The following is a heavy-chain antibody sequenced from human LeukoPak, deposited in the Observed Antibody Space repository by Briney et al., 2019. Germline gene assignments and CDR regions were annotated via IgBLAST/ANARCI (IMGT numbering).Heavy chain of an antibody. V-gene: IGHV4-31*03. CDR3: ARDLSGYGSFDY. J-gene: IGHJ4*02. CDR1: GGSISSGGYY. Sequence: SSETLSLTCTVSGGSISSGGYYWSWIRQHPGKGLEWIGYIYYSGSTYYNPSLKSRVTISVDTSKNQFSLKLSSVTAADTALYYCARDLSGYGSFDYWGQGTLVTVSS. CDR2: IYYSGST. D-gene: IGHD5-12*01.